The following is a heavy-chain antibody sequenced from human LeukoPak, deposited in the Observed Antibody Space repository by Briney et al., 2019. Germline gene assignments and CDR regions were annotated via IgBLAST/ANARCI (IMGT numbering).Heavy chain of an antibody. Sequence: QPGGSLRLSCTASGFTFNNYAICWVRQAPGKGLEWVSDISNSGGSTHYADSVKGRFTISRDNSKNTLYLQMNSLRAEDTAVYYCAKSKENYDFPRAFDIWGQGTMVTVSS. V-gene: IGHV3-23*01. CDR3: AKSKENYDFPRAFDI. CDR1: GFTFNNYA. J-gene: IGHJ3*02. CDR2: ISNSGGST. D-gene: IGHD3-3*01.